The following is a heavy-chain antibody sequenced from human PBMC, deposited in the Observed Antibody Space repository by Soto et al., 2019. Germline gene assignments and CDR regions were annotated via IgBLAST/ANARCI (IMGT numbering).Heavy chain of an antibody. CDR3: ARDMDPYDRHSKGMDV. D-gene: IGHD3-22*01. CDR2: ISSSSSYI. J-gene: IGHJ6*02. V-gene: IGHV3-21*01. CDR1: GFIFSTSA. Sequence: GGSLRLSCVASGFIFSTSAMSWVRQAPGKGREWVSSISSSSSYIYYADSVKGRFTISRDNAKNSLYLQMNSLRAEDTAVYYCARDMDPYDRHSKGMDVWGQGTTVTVSS.